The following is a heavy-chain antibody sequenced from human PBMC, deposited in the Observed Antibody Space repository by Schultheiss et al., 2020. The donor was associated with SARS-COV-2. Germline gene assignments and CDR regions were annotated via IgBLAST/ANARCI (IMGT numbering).Heavy chain of an antibody. V-gene: IGHV4-59*01. D-gene: IGHD3-3*01. CDR1: GGSISYYY. J-gene: IGHJ6*02. Sequence: SETLSLTCTVSGGSISYYYWSWIRQPPGKGLEWIGYIYYSGSTYYNPSLKSRVTISVDTSKNQFSLKLSSVTAADTAVYYCARGPYYDFWSGYSVYYYYGMDVWGQGTTVTVSS. CDR2: IYYSGST. CDR3: ARGPYYDFWSGYSVYYYYGMDV.